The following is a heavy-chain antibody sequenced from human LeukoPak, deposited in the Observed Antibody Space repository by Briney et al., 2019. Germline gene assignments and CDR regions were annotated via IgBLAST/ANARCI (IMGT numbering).Heavy chain of an antibody. CDR2: IKQDGSEK. Sequence: PGGSLRLSCAASGLTFSSYWMSWVRQAPGKGLEWVANIKQDGSEKYYVDSVKGRFTISRDNAKNSLYLQMNSLRAEDTAVYYCARPSGSVAFDIWGQGTMVTVSS. V-gene: IGHV3-7*01. CDR3: ARPSGSVAFDI. J-gene: IGHJ3*02. CDR1: GLTFSSYW. D-gene: IGHD1-14*01.